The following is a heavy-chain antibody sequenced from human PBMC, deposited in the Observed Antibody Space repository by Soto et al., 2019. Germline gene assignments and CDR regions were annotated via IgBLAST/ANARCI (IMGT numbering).Heavy chain of an antibody. CDR1: GFNTRFYS. V-gene: IGHV3-23*01. CDR2: LSRSGGAT. D-gene: IGHD1-1*01. J-gene: IGHJ5*02. Sequence: LRLSCTASGFNTRFYSMSWVRQTPGKGLEWVAALSRSGGATYYADSVRGRFTISRDASKDTLFLQMRNLRAEDTAIYYCSKGEMSTIRNSFDPWGQGTLVTVSS. CDR3: SKGEMSTIRNSFDP.